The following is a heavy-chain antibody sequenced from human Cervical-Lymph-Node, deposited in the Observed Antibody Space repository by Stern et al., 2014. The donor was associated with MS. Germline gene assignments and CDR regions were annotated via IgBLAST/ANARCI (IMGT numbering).Heavy chain of an antibody. CDR2: INANGGST. V-gene: IGHV3-20*01. CDR1: GFTFDDYG. CDR3: ARDPSSSWYNWFDP. Sequence: EVQLVQSGGGVVRPGGSLRLSCAASGFTFDDYGMSWVPQPPGKGLEWVSCINANGGSTVYADSVNGRFPISRDNAKNSLYLQLNSLRAEDTALYHCARDPSSSWYNWFDPWGQGTLVTVSS. J-gene: IGHJ5*02. D-gene: IGHD6-13*01.